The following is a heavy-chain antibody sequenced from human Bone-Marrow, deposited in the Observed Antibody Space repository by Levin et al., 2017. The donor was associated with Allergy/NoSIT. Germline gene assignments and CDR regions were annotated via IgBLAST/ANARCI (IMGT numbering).Heavy chain of an antibody. Sequence: NGSGPTLVKPTHTLTLTCTFSGLSLSSNEVGVGWIRQPPGKALEWLALIYWDGDKRYSPSLKTRLTITKDTSKNQVVLTLTNVDPVDTATYYCAHTHSYGYFDYWGQGTLVTVSS. CDR2: IYWDGDK. D-gene: IGHD5-18*01. V-gene: IGHV2-5*02. CDR3: AHTHSYGYFDY. CDR1: GLSLSSNEVG. J-gene: IGHJ4*02.